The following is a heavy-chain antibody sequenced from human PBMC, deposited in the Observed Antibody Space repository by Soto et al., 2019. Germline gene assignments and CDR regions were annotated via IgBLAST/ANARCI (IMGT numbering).Heavy chain of an antibody. J-gene: IGHJ4*02. CDR3: ARIRLIARCIDF. D-gene: IGHD2-21*01. Sequence: ETLSLSCDVSGDSISTYYWSGIRQPPGKGLEWIGYVYYSGSTLYNPSLESRVTMSIXXXXXXVXLXLXXXXAAXTAVYYCARIRLIARCIDFCCQG. CDR2: VYYSGST. V-gene: IGHV4-59*01. CDR1: GDSISTYY.